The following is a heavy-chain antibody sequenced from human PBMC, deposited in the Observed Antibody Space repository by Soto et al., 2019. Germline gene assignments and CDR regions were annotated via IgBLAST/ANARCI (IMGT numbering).Heavy chain of an antibody. CDR2: IWYDGSNK. CDR1: GFTFSSYG. CDR3: ARDIELRLDYYYYYGMDV. J-gene: IGHJ6*02. V-gene: IGHV3-33*01. D-gene: IGHD3-10*01. Sequence: PGGSPRLSCAASGFTFSSYGMHWVRQAPGKGLEWVAVIWYDGSNKYYADSVKGRFTISGDNSKNTLYLQMNSLRAEDTAVYYCARDIELRLDYYYYYGMDVWGQGTTVTVSS.